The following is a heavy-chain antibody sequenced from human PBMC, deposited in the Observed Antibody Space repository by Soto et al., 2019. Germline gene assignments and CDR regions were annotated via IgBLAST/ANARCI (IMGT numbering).Heavy chain of an antibody. D-gene: IGHD3-9*01. CDR2: ISYDGSNK. V-gene: IGHV3-30*18. CDR1: RFTFSSYG. Sequence: GGSLRLSCAASRFTFSSYGMHCVCQAPGKGLEWVAVISYDGSNKYYADSVKGRFTISRDNSKNTLYLQMNSLRAEDTAVYYCAKGWYDILTGYLHYWGQGTLVTVSS. CDR3: AKGWYDILTGYLHY. J-gene: IGHJ4*02.